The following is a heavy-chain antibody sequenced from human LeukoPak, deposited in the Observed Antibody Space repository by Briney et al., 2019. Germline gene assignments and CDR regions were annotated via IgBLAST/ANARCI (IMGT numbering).Heavy chain of an antibody. Sequence: PGGSLRLSCVASGFTFSRYAMNWVRQTPGKGLEWVSSISSSSSYIYYADSVKGRFTISRDNSKNTLYLQMNSLRAEDTAVYYCAKDDSVSLRITMIVNWGQGTLVTVSS. CDR2: ISSSSSYI. J-gene: IGHJ4*02. D-gene: IGHD3-22*01. V-gene: IGHV3-21*01. CDR3: AKDDSVSLRITMIVN. CDR1: GFTFSRYA.